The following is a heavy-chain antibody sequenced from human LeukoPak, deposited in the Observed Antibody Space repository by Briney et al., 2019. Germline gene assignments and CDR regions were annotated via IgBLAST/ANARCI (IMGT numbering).Heavy chain of an antibody. V-gene: IGHV1-69*04. CDR1: GGTFSTYA. CDR2: IIPILGIA. Sequence: SVKVSCKASGGTFSTYAISWVRQAPGQGLEWMGRIIPILGIANYAQEFQGRVTITADKSTSTAYMELSSLRSEDTAVYYCARGSVMGTNYDYWGQGTLVTVSS. D-gene: IGHD3-16*01. CDR3: ARGSVMGTNYDY. J-gene: IGHJ4*02.